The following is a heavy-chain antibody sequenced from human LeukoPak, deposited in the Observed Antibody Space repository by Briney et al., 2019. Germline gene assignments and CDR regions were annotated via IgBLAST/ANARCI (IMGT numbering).Heavy chain of an antibody. D-gene: IGHD5-24*01. V-gene: IGHV4-59*12. Sequence: ETLPLTCTVSGGSISSYYWSWIRQPPGKGLEWIGYIYYSGSTNYNPSLKSRVTISVDTSKNQFSLKLSSVTAADTAVYYCARDDAGYNTLDNAFDIWGQGTMVTVSS. CDR1: GGSISSYY. CDR2: IYYSGST. J-gene: IGHJ3*02. CDR3: ARDDAGYNTLDNAFDI.